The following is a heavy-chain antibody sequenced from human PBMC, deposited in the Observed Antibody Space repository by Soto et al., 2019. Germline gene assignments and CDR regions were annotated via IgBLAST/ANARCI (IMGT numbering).Heavy chain of an antibody. V-gene: IGHV1-18*01. D-gene: IGHD3-3*01. CDR2: ISAYNGNT. J-gene: IGHJ3*02. CDR1: GYTFTSYG. CDR3: ARDFLGRITISGVGLDDAFDI. Sequence: ASVKVSCKASGYTFTSYGISWVRQAPGQGLEWMGWISAYNGNTNYAQKLQGRVTMTTDTSTSTAYMELRSLRSDDTAVYYCARDFLGRITISGVGLDDAFDIWGQGTMVTVSS.